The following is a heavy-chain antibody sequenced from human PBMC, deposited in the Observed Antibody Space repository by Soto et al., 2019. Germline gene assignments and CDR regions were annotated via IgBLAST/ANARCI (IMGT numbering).Heavy chain of an antibody. J-gene: IGHJ6*03. D-gene: IGHD3-3*01. Sequence: QVQLVQSGAEVKNPGTSVKVSCKASGYTFTSYAMHCVRQAPGQRLEWMGWINAGNGNTKYSQKFQGRVTITRDTSASTAYMELSSLRSEDTAVYYCARDRYDFWSGYSTLVYYYYYMDVWGKGTTVTVSS. V-gene: IGHV1-3*01. CDR2: INAGNGNT. CDR3: ARDRYDFWSGYSTLVYYYYYMDV. CDR1: GYTFTSYA.